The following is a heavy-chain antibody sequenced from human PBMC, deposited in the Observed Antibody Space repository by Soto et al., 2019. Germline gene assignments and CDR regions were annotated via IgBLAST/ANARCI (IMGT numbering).Heavy chain of an antibody. V-gene: IGHV3-23*01. J-gene: IGHJ6*02. CDR2: ISGSGGST. Sequence: PGGSLRLSCAASGFTFSSYAMSWVRQAPGKGLEWVSAISGSGGSTYYADSVKGRFTISRDNSKNTLYLQMNSLRAEDTAVYYCAKGSWASPKGYCSSTSCSDYYYYGMDVWGQGTTVTVSS. CDR3: AKGSWASPKGYCSSTSCSDYYYYGMDV. CDR1: GFTFSSYA. D-gene: IGHD2-2*01.